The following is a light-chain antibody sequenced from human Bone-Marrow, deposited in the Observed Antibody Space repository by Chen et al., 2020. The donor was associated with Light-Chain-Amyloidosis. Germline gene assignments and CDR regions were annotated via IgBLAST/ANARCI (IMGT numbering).Light chain of an antibody. CDR2: EVT. CDR1: SSDVGGDNH. J-gene: IGLJ1*01. V-gene: IGLV2-14*01. Sequence: QSALTQPASVSGSPGQSITISCTGTSSDVGGDNHVSWYQQHPDKATKLMIYEVTNRPSWVPDRFSGSKSDDPASLPISGLQTEDEADYFCSSYTITNTLVFGSGTRVTVL. CDR3: SSYTITNTLV.